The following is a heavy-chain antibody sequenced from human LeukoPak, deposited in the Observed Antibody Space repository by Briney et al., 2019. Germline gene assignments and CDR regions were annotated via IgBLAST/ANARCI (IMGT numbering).Heavy chain of an antibody. CDR1: GDTFRKYA. CDR2: ISVYNENS. V-gene: IGHV1-18*04. D-gene: IGHD3-16*01. CDR3: ASISYEFGSRSRDV. J-gene: IGHJ6*01. Sequence: ASVKVSCKASGDTFRKYAINWVRQAPGQGLEWMARISVYNENSEYTQKFQGRVTLSVQTPTTTAYMGIRSLRSDDTAVYYCASISYEFGSRSRDVWRQGTTVTV.